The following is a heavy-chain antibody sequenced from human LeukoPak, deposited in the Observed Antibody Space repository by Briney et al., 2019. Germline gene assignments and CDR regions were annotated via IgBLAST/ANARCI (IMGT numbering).Heavy chain of an antibody. CDR1: GGSISSYY. CDR3: ARDSCSSTSCRYYYYYYMDV. CDR2: IYYSGST. Sequence: PSETLSLTCTVSGGSISSYYWSWIRQPPGKGLEWIGYIYYSGSTNYNPSLKSRVTISADTSKNQFSLKLSSVTAADTAVYYCARDSCSSTSCRYYYYYYMDVWSKGTTVTVSS. D-gene: IGHD2-2*01. V-gene: IGHV4-59*01. J-gene: IGHJ6*03.